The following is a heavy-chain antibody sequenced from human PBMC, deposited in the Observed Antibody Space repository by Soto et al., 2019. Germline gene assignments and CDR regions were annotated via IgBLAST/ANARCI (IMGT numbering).Heavy chain of an antibody. J-gene: IGHJ3*02. D-gene: IGHD2-15*01. CDR1: GGSFSGYY. V-gene: IGHV4-34*01. CDR2: INHSGST. Sequence: QVQLQQWGAGLLKPSETLSLTCAVYGGSFSGYYWSWIRQPPGKGLEWIGEINHSGSTNYNPSLKSRVTISVDTSKNQFSLKLSSVTAADTAVYCCARGVWVAATRAFDIWGQGTMVTVSS. CDR3: ARGVWVAATRAFDI.